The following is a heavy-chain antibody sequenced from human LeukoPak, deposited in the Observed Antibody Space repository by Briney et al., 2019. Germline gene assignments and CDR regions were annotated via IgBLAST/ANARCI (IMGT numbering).Heavy chain of an antibody. CDR3: ARGVRIAVAGNIDY. D-gene: IGHD6-19*01. Sequence: GGSLRLSCAASGFTFRSYAMHWVRQAPGKGLEWEAAISYDGSNKKYADSVKGRFTISRDNSKNTLYLQMNSLRAEDTAVYYCARGVRIAVAGNIDYWGQGTLVTVSS. V-gene: IGHV3-30*04. CDR2: ISYDGSNK. CDR1: GFTFRSYA. J-gene: IGHJ4*02.